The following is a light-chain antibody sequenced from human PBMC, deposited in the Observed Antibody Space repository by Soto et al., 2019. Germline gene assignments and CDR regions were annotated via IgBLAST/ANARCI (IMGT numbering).Light chain of an antibody. J-gene: IGKJ1*01. CDR2: GAS. V-gene: IGKV3-20*01. CDR3: HQYGSSPRT. Sequence: ETGLTQSPGTLSLSPGESATLSCRASQTISSSYLAWYQQKPGQAPRLLIYGASSRATGIPDRFSGSGSGTDFTLTISRLKPEDFAVYYCHQYGSSPRTFGQGTKVEIK. CDR1: QTISSSY.